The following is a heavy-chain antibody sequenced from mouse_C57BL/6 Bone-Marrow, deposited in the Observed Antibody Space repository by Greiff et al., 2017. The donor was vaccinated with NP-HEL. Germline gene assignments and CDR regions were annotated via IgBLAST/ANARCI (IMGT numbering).Heavy chain of an antibody. D-gene: IGHD1-1*01. J-gene: IGHJ4*01. CDR1: GFSFTSHA. CDR3: ARITTVVATDYAMDD. Sequence: QVQLKESGPGLVAPSQSLSITCTVSGFSFTSHAITWVRQPPGKGLEWVGVIWYGGGTNYNSALKSRLSISKDNSKSQVFLKMNSLQTDDTARYYGARITTVVATDYAMDDWGQGTSVTVSS. CDR2: IWYGGGT. V-gene: IGHV2-9-1*01.